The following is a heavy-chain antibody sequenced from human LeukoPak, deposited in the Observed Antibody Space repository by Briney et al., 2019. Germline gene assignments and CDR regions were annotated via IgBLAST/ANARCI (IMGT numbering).Heavy chain of an antibody. CDR1: GFTVSNNH. CDR2: VYVAGNT. D-gene: IGHD4-23*01. J-gene: IGHJ4*02. CDR3: ARARRCGLDDDYGGCFDS. Sequence: PGGSLRLSCAASGFTVSNNHMGWVRQAPGKGLEWVSIVYVAGNTYYADSVKVRFTISRDNSNDALYLQMNSLRAEDTAVYYCARARRCGLDDDYGGCFDSWGQGTLVTVSP. V-gene: IGHV3-53*01.